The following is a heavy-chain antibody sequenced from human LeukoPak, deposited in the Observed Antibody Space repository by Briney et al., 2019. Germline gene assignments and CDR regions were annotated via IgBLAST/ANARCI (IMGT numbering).Heavy chain of an antibody. D-gene: IGHD3-22*01. CDR1: GGSISSGGYY. Sequence: SQTLSLTCTVSGGSISSGGYYWSWIRQHPGKGLEWIGYIYYSGSTYYNPSLKSRVTTSVDTSKNHFSLKLSSVTAADTAVYYYARANPENYYDSSGPFFDCWGQGTLVTVSS. J-gene: IGHJ4*02. CDR3: ARANPENYYDSSGPFFDC. CDR2: IYYSGST. V-gene: IGHV4-31*03.